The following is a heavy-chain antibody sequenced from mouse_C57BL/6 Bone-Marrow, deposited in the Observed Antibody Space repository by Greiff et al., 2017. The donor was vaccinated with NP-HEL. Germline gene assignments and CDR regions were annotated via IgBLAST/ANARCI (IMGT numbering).Heavy chain of an antibody. CDR2: IYPGSGNT. Sequence: QVQLQQSGAELVRPGASVKLSCKASGYTFPDYYINWVKQRPGQGLEWIARIYPGSGNTYYNEKFKGKATLTAEKSSSTAYMQLSSLTSEDSAVYFCARYYFDYWGQGTTLTVSS. CDR3: ARYYFDY. J-gene: IGHJ2*01. CDR1: GYTFPDYY. V-gene: IGHV1-76*01.